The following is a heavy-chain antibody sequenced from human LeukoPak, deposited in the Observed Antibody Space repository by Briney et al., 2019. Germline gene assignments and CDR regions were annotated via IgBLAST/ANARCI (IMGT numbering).Heavy chain of an antibody. Sequence: SVKVSCKASGYTFTSYYMHWVRQAPGQGLEWMGGIIPIFGTANYAQKFQGRVTITADESTSTAYMELSSLRSEDTAVYYCARGNCSSTSCYYYYYGMDVWGQGTTVTVSS. V-gene: IGHV1-69*13. CDR2: IIPIFGTA. D-gene: IGHD2-2*01. CDR1: GYTFTSYY. J-gene: IGHJ6*02. CDR3: ARGNCSSTSCYYYYYGMDV.